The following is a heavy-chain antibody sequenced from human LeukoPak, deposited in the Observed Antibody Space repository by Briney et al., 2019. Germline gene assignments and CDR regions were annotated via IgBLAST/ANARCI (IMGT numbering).Heavy chain of an antibody. V-gene: IGHV1-46*01. J-gene: IGHJ5*02. CDR1: GYTFTSYY. CDR2: INPSGGST. D-gene: IGHD3-22*01. Sequence: ASVKVSCKASGYTFTSYYMHWARQALGRGLEWMGIINPSGGSTSYAQKFQGRVTMTRDMSTSTVYMELSSLRSEDTAVYYCARTNYDSSGYRWFDPWGQGTLVTVSS. CDR3: ARTNYDSSGYRWFDP.